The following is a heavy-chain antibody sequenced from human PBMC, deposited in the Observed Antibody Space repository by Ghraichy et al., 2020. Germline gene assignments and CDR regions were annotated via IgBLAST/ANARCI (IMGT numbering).Heavy chain of an antibody. D-gene: IGHD3-3*01. CDR2: ISSSSSYI. V-gene: IGHV3-21*01. CDR3: ARDIPPSFWSGYYFAYYYYYMDV. J-gene: IGHJ6*03. Sequence: GGSLRLSCAASGFTFSSYSMNWVRQAPGKGLEWVSSISSSSSYIYYADSVKGRFTISRDNAKNSLYLQMNSLRAEDTAVYYCARDIPPSFWSGYYFAYYYYYMDVWGKGTTVTVSS. CDR1: GFTFSSYS.